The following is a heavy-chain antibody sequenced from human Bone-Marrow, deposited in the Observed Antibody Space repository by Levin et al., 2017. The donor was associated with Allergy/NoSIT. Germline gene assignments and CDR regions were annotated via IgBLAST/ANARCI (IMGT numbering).Heavy chain of an antibody. CDR1: GFTFSSYS. V-gene: IGHV3-48*01. CDR3: AMGVDYGGDWFDP. CDR2: ISSSSSTI. D-gene: IGHD4-23*01. J-gene: IGHJ5*02. Sequence: GGSLRLSCAASGFTFSSYSMNWVRQAPGKGLEWVSYISSSSSTIYYADSVKGRFTISRDNAKNSLYLQMNSLRAEDTAVYYCAMGVDYGGDWFDPWGQGTLVTVSS.